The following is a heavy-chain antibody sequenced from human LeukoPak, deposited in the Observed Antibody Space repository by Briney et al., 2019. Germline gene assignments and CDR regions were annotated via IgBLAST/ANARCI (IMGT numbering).Heavy chain of an antibody. CDR3: ARGRDGYIFDY. Sequence: SETLSLTCTISGGSISSYYWSWIRQPPGKGLEWIGYIYYSGSTNYNPSLKSRVTISVDTSKNQFSLKLSSVTAADTAVYYCARGRDGYIFDYWGQGTLVTVSS. D-gene: IGHD5-24*01. V-gene: IGHV4-59*01. J-gene: IGHJ4*02. CDR1: GGSISSYY. CDR2: IYYSGST.